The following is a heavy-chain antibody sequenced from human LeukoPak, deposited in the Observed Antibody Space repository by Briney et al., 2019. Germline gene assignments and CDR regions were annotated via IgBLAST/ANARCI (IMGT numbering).Heavy chain of an antibody. CDR2: ISYDGSNK. D-gene: IGHD3-16*01. CDR1: RFTFSSYA. J-gene: IGHJ4*02. CDR3: AGALGYYFDY. V-gene: IGHV3-30-3*01. Sequence: PGGSLRLSCAASRFTFSSYAMHWVCQAPGKGLEWVAVISYDGSNKYYADSVKGRFTISRDNSKNTLYLQMNSLRAEDTAVYYCAGALGYYFDYWGQGTLVTVSS.